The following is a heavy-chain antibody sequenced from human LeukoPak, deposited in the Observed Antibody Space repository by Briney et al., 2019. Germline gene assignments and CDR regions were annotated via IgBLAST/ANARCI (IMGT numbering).Heavy chain of an antibody. Sequence: PSETLSLTCTVSGVSISSSSYYWSWIRQPAGKGLEWIGRIYTSGSTNYNPSLKSRVTISLDTSKNQFSLKLSSVTAADTAVYYCAREFSPWGQGTLVTVSS. CDR3: AREFSP. V-gene: IGHV4-61*02. CDR1: GVSISSSSYY. CDR2: IYTSGST. J-gene: IGHJ5*02.